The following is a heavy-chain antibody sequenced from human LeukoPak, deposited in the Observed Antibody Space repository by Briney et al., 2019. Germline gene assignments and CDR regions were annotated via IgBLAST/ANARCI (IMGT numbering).Heavy chain of an antibody. CDR3: ARDPLKRAFDI. CDR1: GFTFSSYS. J-gene: IGHJ3*02. V-gene: IGHV3-21*01. CDR2: ISSTSSYI. Sequence: GGSLRLSCAASGFTFSSYSMNWVRQAPGKGLEWVSSISSTSSYIHYADSVKGRFTISRDNAKNSLYLQMNSLRAEDTAVYYCARDPLKRAFDIWGQGLMVTVSS.